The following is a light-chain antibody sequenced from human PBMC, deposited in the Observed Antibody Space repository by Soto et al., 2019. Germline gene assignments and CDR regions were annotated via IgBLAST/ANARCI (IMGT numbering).Light chain of an antibody. CDR2: SAS. V-gene: IGKV3-15*01. J-gene: IGKJ2*01. CDR1: QSISTE. Sequence: EIVMTQSPATLSVSPGERATLSCRASQSISTELAWYQQKPGQPHRLLIYSASTRATGVPARFTGSGSGSEFTLTISGLQSEYFVVYYCQQGNNWPLTFGQGIRLEI. CDR3: QQGNNWPLT.